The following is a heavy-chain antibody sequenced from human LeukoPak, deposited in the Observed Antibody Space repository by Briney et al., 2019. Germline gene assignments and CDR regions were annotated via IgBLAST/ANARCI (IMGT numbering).Heavy chain of an antibody. D-gene: IGHD3-22*01. CDR3: ASGYDSSAYQPFIDY. V-gene: IGHV4-39*01. CDR1: GPSISSSSYY. Sequence: SETLSLTCTVYGPSISSSSYYWGWIREPPGKGLEWIVSIYYSGSTYYNPSLKSRVTISVETSKNQFSLKLRSVTAADTAVYYCASGYDSSAYQPFIDYWGQGTLVTVSS. CDR2: IYYSGST. J-gene: IGHJ4*02.